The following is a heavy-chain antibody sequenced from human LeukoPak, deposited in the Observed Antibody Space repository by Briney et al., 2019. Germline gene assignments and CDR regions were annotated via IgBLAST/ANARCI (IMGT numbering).Heavy chain of an antibody. CDR2: ISGSGGST. V-gene: IGHV3-23*01. J-gene: IGHJ4*02. Sequence: GGSLRLSCAASGFTFSSYGMSWVRQAPGKGLEWVSAISGSGGSTYYADSAKGRFTISRDNSKNTLYLQMNSLRAEDTAVYYCAKVGDYYDSSGRNYFDYWGQGTLVTVSS. CDR1: GFTFSSYG. D-gene: IGHD3-22*01. CDR3: AKVGDYYDSSGRNYFDY.